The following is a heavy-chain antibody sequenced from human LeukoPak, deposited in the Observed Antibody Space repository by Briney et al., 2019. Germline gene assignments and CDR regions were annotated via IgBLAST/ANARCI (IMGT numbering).Heavy chain of an antibody. Sequence: SQTLSLTCAISGDSVSSNSAAWNWIRQSPSRGLEWLGRTYYRSKWYNDYAVSVKSRITINPDTSKNQFSLKLSSVTAADTAVYYCARHLWGLPAARFDPWGQGTLVTVSS. D-gene: IGHD3-10*01. CDR1: GDSVSSNSAA. V-gene: IGHV6-1*01. CDR2: TYYRSKWYN. CDR3: ARHLWGLPAARFDP. J-gene: IGHJ5*02.